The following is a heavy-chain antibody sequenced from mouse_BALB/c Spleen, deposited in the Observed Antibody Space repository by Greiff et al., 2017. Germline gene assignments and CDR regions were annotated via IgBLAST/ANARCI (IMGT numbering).Heavy chain of an antibody. J-gene: IGHJ2*01. Sequence: EVKLVESGGGLVQPGGSRKLSCAASGFTFSSFGMHWVRQAPEKGLEWVAYISSGSSTIYYADTVKGRFTISRDNPKNTLFLQMTSLRSEDTDMYYCARSLYYYGSSNYFDYWGQGTALTVAS. CDR2: ISSGSSTI. V-gene: IGHV5-17*02. D-gene: IGHD1-1*01. CDR1: GFTFSSFG. CDR3: ARSLYYYGSSNYFDY.